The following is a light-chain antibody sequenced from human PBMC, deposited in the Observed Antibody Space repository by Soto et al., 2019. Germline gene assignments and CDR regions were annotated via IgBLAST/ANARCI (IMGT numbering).Light chain of an antibody. Sequence: DIQMTQSPSSVSASVGDRVTITCRASQAISNWLAWYQQKPGKAPELLICTASTLESGVPSRFSGRGSGTDFTLIITNLQPEDFATYYCQQIHNFPLTFGGGTKVDIK. V-gene: IGKV1D-12*01. CDR3: QQIHNFPLT. CDR1: QAISNW. J-gene: IGKJ4*01. CDR2: TAS.